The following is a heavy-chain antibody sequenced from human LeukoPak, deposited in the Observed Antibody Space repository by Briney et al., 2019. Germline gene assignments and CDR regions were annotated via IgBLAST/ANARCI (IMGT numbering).Heavy chain of an antibody. D-gene: IGHD3-16*01. J-gene: IGHJ4*02. Sequence: SETLSLTCTVSGGSISSGDYYWNWIRQPPGKGLEWIGYIYYGGSTHYSPSLKSRVTISRDTSENQFSLKLSSVTVADTAVYYCARGTDEYVWGSYDYWGQGTLVTVSS. CDR1: GGSISSGDYY. CDR3: ARGTDEYVWGSYDY. CDR2: IYYGGST. V-gene: IGHV4-30-4*01.